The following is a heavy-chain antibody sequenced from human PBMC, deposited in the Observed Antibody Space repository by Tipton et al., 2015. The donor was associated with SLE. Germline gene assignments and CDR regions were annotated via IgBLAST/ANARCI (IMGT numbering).Heavy chain of an antibody. D-gene: IGHD3-22*01. CDR1: GASMNSGSYS. V-gene: IGHV4-61*09. J-gene: IGHJ4*02. CDR3: ATSYDSSGSDY. CDR2: IDSSGNT. Sequence: TLSLTCSVSGASMNSGSYSWHWFRQPAGKALQWLGHIDSSGNTYYNPSLRSRVTISVDTSKNQFSLKLSSVTAADTAVYYCATSYDSSGSDYWGQGTLVTVSS.